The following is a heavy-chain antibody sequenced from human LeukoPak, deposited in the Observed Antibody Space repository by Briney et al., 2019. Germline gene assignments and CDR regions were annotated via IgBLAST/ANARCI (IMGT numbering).Heavy chain of an antibody. CDR1: GYTFTNYD. V-gene: IGHV1-18*01. CDR2: ISTYSGST. Sequence: ASVKVSCKASGYTFTNYDFSWVRQAPGQGLEWMGWISTYSGSTNYAQKLQGRVTMTTDTSTSTAYMELRSLRSDDTAVYYCARDYYDSRHHAFDIWGQGTMVTVSS. J-gene: IGHJ3*02. CDR3: ARDYYDSRHHAFDI. D-gene: IGHD3-22*01.